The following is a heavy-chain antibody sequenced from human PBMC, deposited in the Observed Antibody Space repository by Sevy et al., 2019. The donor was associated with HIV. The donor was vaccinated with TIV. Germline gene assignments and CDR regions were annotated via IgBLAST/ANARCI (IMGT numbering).Heavy chain of an antibody. V-gene: IGHV3-23*01. J-gene: IGHJ4*02. CDR3: AREGCSKPHDY. CDR1: GFTFSSYA. D-gene: IGHD2-2*01. CDR2: FSFGCGKI. Sequence: GGSLRLSCAASGFTFSSYAMSWVRQAPGKGLEWVSTFSFGCGKINYADSVKGRFTISRDNYKNTLYLQMNSLRAEDTAVYYCAREGCSKPHDYWGQGTLVTVSS.